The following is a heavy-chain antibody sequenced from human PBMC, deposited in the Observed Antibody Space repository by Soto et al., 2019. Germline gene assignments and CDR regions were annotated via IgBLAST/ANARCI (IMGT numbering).Heavy chain of an antibody. CDR2: FDPEDGET. Sequence: AASVKVSCKVSGYTLTELSMHWVRQAPGKGLEWMGGFDPEDGETIYAQKFQGRVTMTEDTSTDTAYMELSSLRSEDTAAYYCATVSLMTTVTPYYFDYWGQGTLVTVSS. CDR1: GYTLTELS. CDR3: ATVSLMTTVTPYYFDY. J-gene: IGHJ4*02. V-gene: IGHV1-24*01. D-gene: IGHD4-17*01.